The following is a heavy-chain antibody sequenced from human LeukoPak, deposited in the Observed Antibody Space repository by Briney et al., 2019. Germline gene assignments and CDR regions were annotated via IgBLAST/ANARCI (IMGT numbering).Heavy chain of an antibody. CDR3: ASLSGSYQDFDY. CDR1: GASLTNYY. J-gene: IGHJ4*02. D-gene: IGHD1-26*01. V-gene: IGHV4-59*12. CDR2: IYYAGNT. Sequence: PSETLSLTCSVSGASLTNYYWTWIRQAPEKGLEWIGYIYYAGNTDYNPSLKSRVTISVDTSKNQFSLKLSSVTAADTAVYYCASLSGSYQDFDYWGQGTLVTVSS.